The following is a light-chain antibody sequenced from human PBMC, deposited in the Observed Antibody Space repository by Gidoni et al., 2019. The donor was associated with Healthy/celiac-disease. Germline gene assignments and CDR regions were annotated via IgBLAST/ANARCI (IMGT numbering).Light chain of an antibody. J-gene: IGKJ2*03. CDR1: QSISSY. CDR3: QQSYSTPVS. V-gene: IGKV1-39*01. CDR2: AAS. Sequence: DIQMTQSPSSLSAAVGDRVTITCRGSQSISSYLYWYQQKPGKAPKLLIYAASRLKSGVPSRFSGSGSGTDFTLTISSRQPEDFATYYCQQSYSTPVSFGQGTKLEIK.